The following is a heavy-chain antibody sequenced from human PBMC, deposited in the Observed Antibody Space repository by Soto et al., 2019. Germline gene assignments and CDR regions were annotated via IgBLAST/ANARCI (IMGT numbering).Heavy chain of an antibody. V-gene: IGHV3-30*18. CDR1: GFTFSSYG. Sequence: PGGSLRLSCAASGFTFSSYGIHWVRQAPGKGLEWVAVISYDGSNKYYADSVKGRFTISRDNSKNTLYLQMNSLRAEDTAVYYCANGHFDYWGQGTLVTVSS. J-gene: IGHJ4*02. CDR3: ANGHFDY. CDR2: ISYDGSNK.